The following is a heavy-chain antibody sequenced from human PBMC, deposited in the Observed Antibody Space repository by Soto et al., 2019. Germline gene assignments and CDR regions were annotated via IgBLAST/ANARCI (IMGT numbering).Heavy chain of an antibody. CDR3: ARGVYDFWSGRTDV. CDR2: INHSGST. CDR1: GGSFSGYY. D-gene: IGHD3-3*01. V-gene: IGHV4-34*01. J-gene: IGHJ6*04. Sequence: SETLSLTCAVYGGSFSGYYWSWIRQPPGKGLEWIGEINHSGSTNYNPSLKSRVTISVDTSKNQFSLKLSSVTAADTAVYYCARGVYDFWSGRTDVWGKGTTVTVSS.